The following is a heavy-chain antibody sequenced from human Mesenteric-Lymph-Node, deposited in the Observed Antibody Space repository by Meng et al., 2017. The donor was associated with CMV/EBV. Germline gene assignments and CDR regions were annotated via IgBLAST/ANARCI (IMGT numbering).Heavy chain of an antibody. V-gene: IGHV4-61*01. CDR1: GASVSSGNYY. Sequence: LSLTCSGSGASVSSGNYYWNWIRQSPGKGLEWIGYIFSSGSTTYNPSLRNRVTISLDKSENQLSLRLTSLTPADTAVYYCARGLYFSWGQGTLVTVSS. CDR2: IFSSGST. CDR3: ARGLYFS. J-gene: IGHJ5*02. D-gene: IGHD2-2*02.